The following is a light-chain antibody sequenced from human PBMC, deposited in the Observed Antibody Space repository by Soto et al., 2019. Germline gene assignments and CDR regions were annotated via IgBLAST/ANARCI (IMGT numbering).Light chain of an antibody. J-gene: IGLJ1*01. CDR1: SSDVGGYN. CDR2: DVN. CDR3: NSYRDISTDV. Sequence: QSALTQPASVSGSPGQSITLSCTGTSSDVGGYNVSWFQQHPGEAPKLIIYDVNSRPSGVSNRFSGSKSGNTASLTISGLQAEDEADYYCNSYRDISTDVFGTGTQLTVL. V-gene: IGLV2-14*01.